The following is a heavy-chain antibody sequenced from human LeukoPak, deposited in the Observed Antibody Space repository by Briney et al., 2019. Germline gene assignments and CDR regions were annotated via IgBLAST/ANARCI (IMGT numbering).Heavy chain of an antibody. V-gene: IGHV1-2*02. CDR3: ARMQWLTTTYFDY. Sequence: SSVTVSCTASGYTFTGYYMHWVRQAPDQGVEWMGLINPNSGGTNYAQKFQGRVTMTRDTSISTAYMVLSRLRSDDTAVYYCARMQWLTTTYFDYWGQGTLVTVSS. D-gene: IGHD6-19*01. CDR2: INPNSGGT. CDR1: GYTFTGYY. J-gene: IGHJ4*02.